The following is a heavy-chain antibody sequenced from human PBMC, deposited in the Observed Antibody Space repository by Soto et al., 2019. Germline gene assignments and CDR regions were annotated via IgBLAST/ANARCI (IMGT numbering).Heavy chain of an antibody. V-gene: IGHV3-33*01. CDR2: IWYDGSNK. CDR3: AREGPSLIAAAGIDY. Sequence: QVQLVESGGGVVQPGRSLRLSCAASGFTFSSYGMHWVRQAPGKGLEWVAVIWYDGSNKYYADSVKGRFTISRDNSKNTLYLQMNSLRAEDMAVYYCAREGPSLIAAAGIDYWGQGTLVTVSS. CDR1: GFTFSSYG. D-gene: IGHD6-13*01. J-gene: IGHJ4*02.